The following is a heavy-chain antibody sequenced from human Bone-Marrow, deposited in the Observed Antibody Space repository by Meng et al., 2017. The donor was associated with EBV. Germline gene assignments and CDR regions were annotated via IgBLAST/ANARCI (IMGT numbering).Heavy chain of an antibody. D-gene: IGHD2-15*01. J-gene: IGHJ6*02. CDR3: ARQKFYSTYYYYGMDV. V-gene: IGHV1-69*01. CDR2: IIPIFGTA. CDR1: GCSLRGDG. Sequence: GADSRRRVYWVKVSCSTSGCSLRGDGVSWVRHARGQGLEWMGGIIPIFGTANYEQKFQGRVTITADESTSTAYMELSSLRSEDTAVYYCARQKFYSTYYYYGMDVWGQGTTVTVSS.